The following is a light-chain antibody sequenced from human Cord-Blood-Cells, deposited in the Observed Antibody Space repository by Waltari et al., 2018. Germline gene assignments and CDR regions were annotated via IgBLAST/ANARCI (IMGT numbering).Light chain of an antibody. CDR3: QQSYSTPGT. CDR1: QSISSY. J-gene: IGKJ2*01. V-gene: IGKV1-39*01. CDR2: AAS. Sequence: DIQMTQSPSSLSASVGARVTITCRASQSISSYLNWYQQKPGKAPKLLIYAASSLQSGVPSRCSGSGSGTDFTLTISSLQPEDFATYYCQQSYSTPGTFGQGTKLEIK.